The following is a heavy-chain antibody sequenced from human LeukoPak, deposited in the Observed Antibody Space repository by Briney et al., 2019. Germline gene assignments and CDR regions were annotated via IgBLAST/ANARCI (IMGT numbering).Heavy chain of an antibody. V-gene: IGHV4-4*07. CDR1: GGSISSYY. CDR2: IYTSGST. CDR3: ARPRKYYYGSGSYQPFDY. J-gene: IGHJ4*02. Sequence: SETLSLTCTVSGGSISSYYWSWIRQPAGKGLEWIGRIYTSGSTNYNPSLKSRVTISVDTSKNQFSLKLSSVTAADTAVYYCARPRKYYYGSGSYQPFDYWGQGTLVTVSS. D-gene: IGHD3-10*01.